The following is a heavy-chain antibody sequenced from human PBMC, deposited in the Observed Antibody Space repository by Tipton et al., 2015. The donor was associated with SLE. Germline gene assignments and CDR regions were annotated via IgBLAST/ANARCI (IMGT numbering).Heavy chain of an antibody. CDR2: IKEDGSEQ. CDR3: AKDRGYGGAFFDY. J-gene: IGHJ4*02. CDR1: GFICSRYW. D-gene: IGHD2-21*01. V-gene: IGHV3-7*01. Sequence: GSLRLSCAASGFICSRYWMSWVRQAPGKGLEWVANIKEDGSEQFYVDSVKGRFTISRDNAKNSLYLQMHSLRGEDTAVYYCAKDRGYGGAFFDYWGQGTLVTVSS.